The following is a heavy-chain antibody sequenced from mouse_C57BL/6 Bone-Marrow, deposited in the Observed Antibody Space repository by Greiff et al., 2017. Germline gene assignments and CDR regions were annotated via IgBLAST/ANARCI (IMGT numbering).Heavy chain of an antibody. J-gene: IGHJ3*01. CDR2: INPSTGGT. Sequence: EVQLQQSGPELVKPGASVKISCKASGYSFTGYYMNWVKQSPEKSLEWIGEINPSTGGTTYNQKFKAKATLTVDKSSSTAYMQLKSLTSEDSAVYYCAKIYDGYYVPFAYWGQGTLVTVSA. CDR1: GYSFTGYY. D-gene: IGHD2-3*01. CDR3: AKIYDGYYVPFAY. V-gene: IGHV1-42*01.